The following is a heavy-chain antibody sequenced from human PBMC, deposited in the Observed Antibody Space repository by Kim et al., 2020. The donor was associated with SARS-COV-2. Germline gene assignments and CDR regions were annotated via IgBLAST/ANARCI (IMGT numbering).Heavy chain of an antibody. D-gene: IGHD3-9*01. CDR3: ARGRFDRYFDWFHPAIDY. CDR1: GFTFSSYA. Sequence: GGSLRLSCAASGFTFSSYAMHWVRQAPGKGLEYVSAISSNGGSTYYANSVKGRFTISRDNSKNTLYLQMGSLRAEDMAVYYCARGRFDRYFDWFHPAIDYWGQGTLVTVSS. CDR2: ISSNGGST. J-gene: IGHJ4*02. V-gene: IGHV3-64*01.